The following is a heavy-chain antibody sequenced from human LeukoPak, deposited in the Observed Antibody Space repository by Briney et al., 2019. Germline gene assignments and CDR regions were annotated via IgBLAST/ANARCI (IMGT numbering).Heavy chain of an antibody. CDR2: MNSDGSIT. D-gene: IGHD1-26*01. J-gene: IGHJ4*02. Sequence: GGSLRLSCAASGFTFSSSWMHWVRQVPGKGLVWVSRMNSDGSITNYADSVKGRFTISRDNAKNTLYLQMNSPRADDTAVYYCVRTLLGVGDNWGQGTLVTVSS. CDR3: VRTLLGVGDN. V-gene: IGHV3-74*01. CDR1: GFTFSSSW.